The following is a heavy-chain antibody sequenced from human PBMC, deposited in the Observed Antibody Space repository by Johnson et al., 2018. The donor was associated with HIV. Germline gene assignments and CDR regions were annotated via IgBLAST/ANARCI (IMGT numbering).Heavy chain of an antibody. Sequence: VQLVESGGGVVQPGGSLRLSCAVSGFTFSRFAMHWVRQAPGKGLAWVSGITWNSGSTAYADSVKGRFTISRDNAKISLYLQMNSLRAGDTAMYYCARANWPGSAFDIWGQGTMVIVSS. D-gene: IGHD1-1*01. CDR2: ITWNSGST. V-gene: IGHV3-9*01. CDR1: GFTFSRFA. CDR3: ARANWPGSAFDI. J-gene: IGHJ3*02.